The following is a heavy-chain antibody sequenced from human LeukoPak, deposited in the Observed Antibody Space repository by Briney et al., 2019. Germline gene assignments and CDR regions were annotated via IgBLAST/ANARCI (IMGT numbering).Heavy chain of an antibody. J-gene: IGHJ4*02. Sequence: SQTLSLTCAISGDSVSSNNTAWNWIRQSPSRGLEWLGRTYYRSKWYHDYAVSVKSRISINPDTSKNQVSLQLNSVTPEDTAVYYCTRGAISRGIIIFIDYWGQGTLVTVSS. CDR1: GDSVSSNNTA. CDR2: TYYRSKWYH. V-gene: IGHV6-1*01. CDR3: TRGAISRGIIIFIDY. D-gene: IGHD3-10*01.